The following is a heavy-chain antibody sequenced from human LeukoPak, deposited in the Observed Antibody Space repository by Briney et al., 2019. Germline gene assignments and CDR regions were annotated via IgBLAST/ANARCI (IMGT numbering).Heavy chain of an antibody. CDR3: ARDGGPMAVAGTGYFDY. V-gene: IGHV1-8*01. Sequence: ASVKVSCKASGYTFTSYDINWVRQATGQGLEWMGWMNPNSGNTGYAQKFQGRVTMTRNTSISTAYMELSSLRSEDTAVYYCARDGGPMAVAGTGYFDYWGQGTLVTVSS. J-gene: IGHJ4*02. CDR2: MNPNSGNT. D-gene: IGHD6-19*01. CDR1: GYTFTSYD.